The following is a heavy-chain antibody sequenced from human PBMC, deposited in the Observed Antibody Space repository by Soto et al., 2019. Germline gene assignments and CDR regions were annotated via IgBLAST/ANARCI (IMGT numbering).Heavy chain of an antibody. J-gene: IGHJ4*02. Sequence: EVPLLESGGGLVQPGGSLRLSCAASGFTCSDYAMSWVRQAPGKGLEWVSTISGSGHSTYYADSVKGRFTICRDNSKNTLHLQMNSLRVEDTAFSYCAKVGSESGYKPASNWGQGTLVTGSS. CDR3: AKVGSESGYKPASN. D-gene: IGHD5-12*01. CDR1: GFTCSDYA. V-gene: IGHV3-23*01. CDR2: ISGSGHST.